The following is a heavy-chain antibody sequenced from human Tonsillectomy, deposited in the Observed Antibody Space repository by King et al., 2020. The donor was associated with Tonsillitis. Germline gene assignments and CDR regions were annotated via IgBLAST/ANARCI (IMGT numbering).Heavy chain of an antibody. D-gene: IGHD2-15*01. J-gene: IGHJ4*02. CDR2: ISCSSSYI. CDR3: AREEYCGGGSCYPIDY. CDR1: GFTFSSYS. V-gene: IGHV3-21*01. Sequence: VQLVESGGGLVKPGGSLRLSCAASGFTFSSYSMNWVRQAPGKGLAWVSSISCSSSYIYYADSVKGRFTISRDNAKNSLYLQMNSLRAEDTAVYYCAREEYCGGGSCYPIDYWGQGTLVTVSS.